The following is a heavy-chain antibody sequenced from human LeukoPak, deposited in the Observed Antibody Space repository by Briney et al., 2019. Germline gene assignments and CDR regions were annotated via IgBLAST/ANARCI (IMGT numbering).Heavy chain of an antibody. CDR2: IYYSGST. D-gene: IGHD3-16*01. J-gene: IGHJ4*02. CDR3: ATGGGSY. Sequence: SETLSLTCIVSGVSISSYYWSWIRQPPGKGLEWIGYIYYSGSTNYNPSLKSRLTISVDTSKNQFSLKLSSVPAADTAVSYCATGGGSYWGQGTLVTVSS. CDR1: GVSISSYY. V-gene: IGHV4-59*08.